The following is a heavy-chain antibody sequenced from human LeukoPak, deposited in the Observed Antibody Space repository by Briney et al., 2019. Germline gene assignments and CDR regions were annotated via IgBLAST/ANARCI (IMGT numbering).Heavy chain of an antibody. CDR1: GLTFSTFA. CDR2: IFPSGGEI. Sequence: GGSLRLSCAASGLTFSTFAMIWVRQPPGKGLEWVSSIFPSGGEIHYADSVRGRFTISRDNSKSTLSLQMNSLRAEDTAMYYCVRDGGRLNFGNGASFDYWGQGTLVTVSS. V-gene: IGHV3-23*01. D-gene: IGHD3-10*01. CDR3: VRDGGRLNFGNGASFDY. J-gene: IGHJ4*02.